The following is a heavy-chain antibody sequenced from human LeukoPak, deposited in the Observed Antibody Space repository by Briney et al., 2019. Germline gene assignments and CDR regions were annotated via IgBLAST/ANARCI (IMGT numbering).Heavy chain of an antibody. V-gene: IGHV4-59*01. CDR1: GGSISNYY. CDR3: ARAGQFISARPISFDY. Sequence: SETLSLPCTVSGGSISNYYWNWLRQPPGKGLEWFGYIYYCGSTNPNPSLKSRVTISVASSKNQFSPKLSSVTAADTAVYYCARAGQFISARPISFDYWGQGTLVTVSS. CDR2: IYYCGST. D-gene: IGHD6-6*01. J-gene: IGHJ4*02.